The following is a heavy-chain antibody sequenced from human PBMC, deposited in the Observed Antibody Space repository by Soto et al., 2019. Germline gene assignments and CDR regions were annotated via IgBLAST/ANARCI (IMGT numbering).Heavy chain of an antibody. CDR2: IIPYYNTL. CDR1: EGTFNSYA. CDR3: ASVASRWYPYCVDS. V-gene: IGHV1-69*01. J-gene: IGHJ4*02. Sequence: QAQVVQSGAEVRKPGSSVKLSCKASEGTFNSYAIAWVRQAPGQGLEWMGGIIPYYNTLNYAQKFQDRVTMTADDSTNTVFMALSRLRSDDTAFYFCASVASRWYPYCVDSWAQGPVVTVSS. D-gene: IGHD6-13*01.